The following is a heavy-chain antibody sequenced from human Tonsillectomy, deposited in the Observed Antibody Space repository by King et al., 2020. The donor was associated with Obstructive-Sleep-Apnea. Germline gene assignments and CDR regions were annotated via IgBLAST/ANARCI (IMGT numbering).Heavy chain of an antibody. CDR1: GFTFSSYS. J-gene: IGHJ4*02. CDR2: ISSSSSYI. CDR3: ARDTTPDSSGYYYDY. Sequence: VQLVESGGGLVKPGGSLRLSCAASGFTFSSYSMNLVRQAPGKGLEWVSSISSSSSYIYYADSVKGRFTISRDNAKNSLYLQMNSLRAEDTAVYYCARDTTPDSSGYYYDYWGQGTLVTVSS. D-gene: IGHD3-22*01. V-gene: IGHV3-21*01.